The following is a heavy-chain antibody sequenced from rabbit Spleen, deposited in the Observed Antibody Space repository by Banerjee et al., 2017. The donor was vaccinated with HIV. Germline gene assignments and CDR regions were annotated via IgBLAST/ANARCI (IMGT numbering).Heavy chain of an antibody. CDR1: GFDFSSYG. V-gene: IGHV1S47*01. D-gene: IGHD4-1*01. CDR3: ARAIVPWLGLTRLDL. Sequence: QEQLVESGGGLVQPGGSLKLSCKASGFDFSSYGVSWVRQAPGKGLEWIGYIDPVFGITDYASWVNGRFTISSDNAQSTVDLKMTSLTAADTATYFCARAIVPWLGLTRLDLWCQGSLVTVS. J-gene: IGHJ3*01. CDR2: IDPVFGIT.